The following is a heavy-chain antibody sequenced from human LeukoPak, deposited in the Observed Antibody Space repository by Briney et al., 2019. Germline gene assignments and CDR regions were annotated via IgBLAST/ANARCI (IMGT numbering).Heavy chain of an antibody. V-gene: IGHV3-30*18. CDR1: GFYFNSFN. CDR2: ISSDGNDQ. CDR3: ANAGYIRVAGDGATNPFHY. J-gene: IGHJ4*02. Sequence: GGSLRLSCAASGFYFNSFNMHWVRQAPGKGLEWLAIISSDGNDQNYADSVKGRFTVSRDNSQSTLYLEMNSLRPEDTAFYYCANAGYIRVAGDGATNPFHYWGQGTLVTVST. D-gene: IGHD3-16*02.